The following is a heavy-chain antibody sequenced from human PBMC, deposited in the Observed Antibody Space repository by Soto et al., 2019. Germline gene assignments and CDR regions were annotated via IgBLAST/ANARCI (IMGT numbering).Heavy chain of an antibody. CDR1: GGSISSGGYY. CDR3: ARDPTDLYSSSVYYGMDV. Sequence: LSLTCTVSGGSISSGGYYWSWIRQHPGKGLEWIGYIYYSGSTYYNPSLKSRVTISVDTSKNQFSLKLSSVTAADTAVYYCARDPTDLYSSSVYYGMDVWGQGTTVTVS. CDR2: IYYSGST. J-gene: IGHJ6*01. D-gene: IGHD6-6*01. V-gene: IGHV4-31*03.